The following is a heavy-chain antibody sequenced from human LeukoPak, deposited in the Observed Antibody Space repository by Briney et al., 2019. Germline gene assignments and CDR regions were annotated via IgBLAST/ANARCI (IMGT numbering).Heavy chain of an antibody. CDR3: AKGYSSGRRTYFDY. Sequence: PGGSLRLSCAASGFTFSSCAMSWVRQAPGKGLEWVSGIISTGGSTYYADSVKGRFTISRDNSKSTLSLQMDSLRAEDTAVYYCAKGYSSGRRTYFDYWGQGTLVTVSS. CDR1: GFTFSSCA. V-gene: IGHV3-23*01. J-gene: IGHJ4*02. CDR2: IISTGGST. D-gene: IGHD6-19*01.